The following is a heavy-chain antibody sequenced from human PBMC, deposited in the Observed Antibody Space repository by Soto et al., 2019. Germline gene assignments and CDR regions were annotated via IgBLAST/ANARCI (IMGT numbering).Heavy chain of an antibody. CDR2: ISGSGGTT. CDR1: GFTFSNYA. J-gene: IGHJ4*02. V-gene: IGHV3-23*01. Sequence: EVQLLESGGDLVQPGGSLRLSCAASGFTFSNYAMSWVRQAPGKGLEWVSAISGSGGTTYYAGSVKGRFTISRDNSKNTLFLQMHSLRAGDTAVYYCAKFFGETGGSSGWPWSFHYWGQGTLVTVSS. D-gene: IGHD6-25*01. CDR3: AKFFGETGGSSGWPWSFHY.